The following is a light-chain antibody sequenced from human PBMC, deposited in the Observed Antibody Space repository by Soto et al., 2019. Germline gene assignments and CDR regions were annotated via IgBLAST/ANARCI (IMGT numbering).Light chain of an antibody. Sequence: EIQMTQSPSTLSASIGDRVTITCRASQSISSWLAWYQQKPGKAPKLLIYIASNLQSGIPSRFSGSGSGTEFTLTISSLQSDDFAAYYCQHYNDYSRIFGQGTKVEIK. CDR2: IAS. CDR1: QSISSW. CDR3: QHYNDYSRI. J-gene: IGKJ1*01. V-gene: IGKV1-5*03.